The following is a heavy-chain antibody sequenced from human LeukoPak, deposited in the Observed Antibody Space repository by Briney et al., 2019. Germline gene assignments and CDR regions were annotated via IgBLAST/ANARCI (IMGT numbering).Heavy chain of an antibody. D-gene: IGHD2-2*01. CDR3: AKGVVPAAMDWWFDP. V-gene: IGHV3-23*01. Sequence: GGSLRLSCAASGFTFSSYAMSWVRQAPGKGLEWVSAISGSSGITYYADSVKGRFTISRDNSKNTLYLQMNSLRAEDTAVYYCAKGVVPAAMDWWFDPWGQGTLVTVSS. J-gene: IGHJ5*02. CDR1: GFTFSSYA. CDR2: ISGSSGIT.